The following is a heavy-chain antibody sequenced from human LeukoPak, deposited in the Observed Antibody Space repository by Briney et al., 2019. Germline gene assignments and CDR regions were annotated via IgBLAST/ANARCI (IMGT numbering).Heavy chain of an antibody. CDR1: GFTFSTYS. CDR3: ARDLPRGYSYGYNYFEY. J-gene: IGHJ4*02. D-gene: IGHD5-18*01. Sequence: GGSLRLSCAASGFTFSTYSMNWVRQAPGKGLEWVSSISSGSSYIYYADSAKGRFTISRDNAKNSLYLQMNSLRAEDTAVYYCARDLPRGYSYGYNYFEYWGQGTLVTVSS. V-gene: IGHV3-21*01. CDR2: ISSGSSYI.